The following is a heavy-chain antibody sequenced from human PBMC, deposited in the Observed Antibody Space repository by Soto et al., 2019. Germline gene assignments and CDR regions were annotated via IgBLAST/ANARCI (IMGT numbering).Heavy chain of an antibody. J-gene: IGHJ4*02. CDR3: AREDRPGISYFDL. D-gene: IGHD2-2*01. CDR1: GDSLTNGTYY. V-gene: IGHV4-31*03. Sequence: SETLALTCTVSGDSLTNGTYYWTWIRQHPGKGLEWIGYIYHSGRTNYNPSLKSRISMPVDTSENQFSLKLSSVTAADTAVYFCAREDRPGISYFDLWGQGTLVTVSS. CDR2: IYHSGRT.